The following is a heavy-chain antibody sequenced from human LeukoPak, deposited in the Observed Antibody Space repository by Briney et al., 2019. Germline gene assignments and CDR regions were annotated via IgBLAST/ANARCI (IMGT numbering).Heavy chain of an antibody. CDR1: GGSISSYY. V-gene: IGHV4-59*01. CDR2: IYYSGST. J-gene: IGHJ4*02. CDR3: ARRAAWTDCSGGSCALDY. D-gene: IGHD2-15*01. Sequence: KPSETLSLTCTVSGGSISSYYWSWIRQPPGKGLEWIGYIYYSGSTNYNPSLKRRVTISVDTSKNQFSLKLSSVTAADTAVYYCARRAAWTDCSGGSCALDYWGQGTLVTVSS.